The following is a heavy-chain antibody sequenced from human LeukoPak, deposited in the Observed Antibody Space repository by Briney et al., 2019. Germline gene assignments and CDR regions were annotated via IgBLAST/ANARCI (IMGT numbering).Heavy chain of an antibody. Sequence: GRSLRLSCAASGFTFSSYATHWVRQAPGKGLEWVAVISYDGSNKYYADSVKGRFTISRDNSKNTLYLQMNSLRAEDTAVYYCATSGYRILDYWGQGTLVTVSS. CDR1: GFTFSSYA. J-gene: IGHJ4*02. D-gene: IGHD3-22*01. V-gene: IGHV3-30*01. CDR3: ATSGYRILDY. CDR2: ISYDGSNK.